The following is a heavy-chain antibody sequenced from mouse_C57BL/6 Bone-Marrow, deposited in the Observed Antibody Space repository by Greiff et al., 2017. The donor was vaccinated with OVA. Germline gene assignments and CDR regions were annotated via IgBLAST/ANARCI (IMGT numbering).Heavy chain of an antibody. V-gene: IGHV1-15*01. CDR1: GYTFTDYE. CDR3: TRFGWAMDN. J-gene: IGHJ4*01. Sequence: VKVVESGAELVRPGASVTLSCKASGYTFTDYEMHWVKQTPVHGLEWIGAIDPETGGTAYNQKFKGKAILTADTSSSTAYMELRSLTSEDSAVYYCTRFGWAMDNWGQGPSVTVSS. D-gene: IGHD3-3*01. CDR2: IDPETGGT.